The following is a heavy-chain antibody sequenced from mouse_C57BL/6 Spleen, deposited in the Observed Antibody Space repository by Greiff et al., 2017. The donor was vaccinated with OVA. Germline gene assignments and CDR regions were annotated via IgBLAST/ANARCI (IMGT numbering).Heavy chain of an antibody. CDR1: GYTFTDYE. CDR2: IDPETGGT. D-gene: IGHD2-2*01. Sequence: QVQLQQSGAELVRPGASVTLSCKASGYTFTDYEMHWVKQTPVHGLEWIGAIDPETGGTAYNQKFKGKAILTADKSSSTAYMELRSLTSEDSAVYYCTRGGYVRVDYWGQGTTLTVSS. V-gene: IGHV1-15*01. CDR3: TRGGYVRVDY. J-gene: IGHJ2*01.